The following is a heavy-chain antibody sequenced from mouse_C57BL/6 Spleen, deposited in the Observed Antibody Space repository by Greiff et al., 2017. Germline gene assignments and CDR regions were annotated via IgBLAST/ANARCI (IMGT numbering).Heavy chain of an antibody. D-gene: IGHD2-2*01. Sequence: VKVVESGPGLVQPSQSLSITCTVSGFSLTSYGVHWVRQSPGKGLEWLGVIWSGGSTDYNAAFISRLSISKDNSKSQFFFKMNSLQADDTAIYYCARGYYGYDSAWFAYWGQGTLVTVSA. CDR1: GFSLTSYG. V-gene: IGHV2-2*01. J-gene: IGHJ3*01. CDR2: IWSGGST. CDR3: ARGYYGYDSAWFAY.